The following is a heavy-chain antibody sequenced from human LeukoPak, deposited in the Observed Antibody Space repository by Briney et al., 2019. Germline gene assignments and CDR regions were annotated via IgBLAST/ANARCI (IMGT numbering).Heavy chain of an antibody. CDR3: ARGSVAAAGNAFDI. Sequence: PSQTLSLTCTVSGGSISSGDYYWSWIRQPPGKGLEWIGYIYYSGSTYYNPYLKSRVTISVDTSKNQFSLKLSSVTAADTAVYYCARGSVAAAGNAFDIWGQGTMVTVSS. CDR1: GGSISSGDYY. CDR2: IYYSGST. D-gene: IGHD6-13*01. V-gene: IGHV4-30-4*08. J-gene: IGHJ3*02.